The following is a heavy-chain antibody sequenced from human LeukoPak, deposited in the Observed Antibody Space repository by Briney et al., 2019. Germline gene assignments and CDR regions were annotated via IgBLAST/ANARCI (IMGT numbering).Heavy chain of an antibody. D-gene: IGHD3-10*01. J-gene: IGHJ6*03. CDR1: GGSISSGSYY. V-gene: IGHV4-39*07. CDR2: INHSGST. Sequence: SETLSLTCTVSGGSISSGSYYWSWIRQPPGKGLEWIGEINHSGSTHYNPSLKSRVTISVDTSKNQFSLKLTSVTAADTAVYYCARLEVLLYYYYYIDVWDRGTTVTVSS. CDR3: ARLEVLLYYYYYIDV.